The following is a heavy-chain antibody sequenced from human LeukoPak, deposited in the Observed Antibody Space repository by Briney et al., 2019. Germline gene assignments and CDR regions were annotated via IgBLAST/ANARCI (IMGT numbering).Heavy chain of an antibody. CDR1: GYTFTNYY. CDR2: ISAYNGNT. J-gene: IGHJ6*02. D-gene: IGHD2-15*01. Sequence: ASVKVSCKASGYTFTNYYMHWVRQAPGQGLEWMGWISAYNGNTNYAQKLQGRVTMTTDTSTSTAYMELRSLRSDDTAVYYCARDPPRIVVVVAATNHYGMDVWGQGTTVTVSS. V-gene: IGHV1-18*04. CDR3: ARDPPRIVVVVAATNHYGMDV.